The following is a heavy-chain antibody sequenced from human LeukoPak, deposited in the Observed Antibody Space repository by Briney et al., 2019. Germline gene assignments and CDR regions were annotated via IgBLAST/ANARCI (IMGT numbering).Heavy chain of an antibody. CDR2: INPNSGGT. D-gene: IGHD2-2*01. Sequence: ASVKVSCKASGYTFTGYYMHWVRQAPGQGLEWMGWINPNSGGTNYAQKFQGRVTMTRDTSISTAYMELSRLRSDDAAVYYCARTADIVVVPVALPDYWGQGTLVTVSS. CDR3: ARTADIVVVPVALPDY. J-gene: IGHJ4*02. CDR1: GYTFTGYY. V-gene: IGHV1-2*02.